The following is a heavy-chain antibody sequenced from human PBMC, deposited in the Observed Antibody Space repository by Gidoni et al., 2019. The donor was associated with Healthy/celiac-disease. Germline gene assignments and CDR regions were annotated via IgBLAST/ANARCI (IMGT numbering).Heavy chain of an antibody. CDR3: AQAITIFGVVTHNWFDP. J-gene: IGHJ5*02. V-gene: IGHV4-39*07. D-gene: IGHD3-3*01. Sequence: QLQLQASRPGLVKPSETLSLTCTVSGGSISSSSYYWGWIRQPPGKGLEWIGSIYYSGSTYYNPSLKSRVTISVDTSKNQFSLKLSSVTAADTAVYYCAQAITIFGVVTHNWFDPWGQGTLVTVSS. CDR2: IYYSGST. CDR1: GGSISSSSYY.